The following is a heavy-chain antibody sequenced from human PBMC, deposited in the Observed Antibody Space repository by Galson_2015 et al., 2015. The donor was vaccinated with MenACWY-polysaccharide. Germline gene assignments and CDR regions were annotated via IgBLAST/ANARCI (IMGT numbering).Heavy chain of an antibody. CDR2: VRGSGTST. CDR3: AKVAVAGPMSFFDF. CDR1: GFTFSSHA. Sequence: SLRLSCAASGFTFSSHAMSWVRQAPGKGLEWVSNVRGSGTSTYYADSVKGQFTISRDNSKNTLYLQMGSLRAEDTAVYYCAKVAVAGPMSFFDFRGQGTLVTVSS. J-gene: IGHJ4*02. D-gene: IGHD6-19*01. V-gene: IGHV3-23*01.